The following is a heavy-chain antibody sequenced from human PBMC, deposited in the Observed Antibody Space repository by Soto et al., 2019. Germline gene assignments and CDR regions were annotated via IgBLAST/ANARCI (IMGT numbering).Heavy chain of an antibody. D-gene: IGHD6-13*01. CDR2: IKQDGSEK. Sequence: EVQLVESGGGLVQPGGSLRLSCAASGFTFSSYWMSWVRQAPGKGLEWVANIKQDGSEKYYVDSVKGRFTISRDNAKNSLYLQMNSLRAEDTAVYYCARDINLAAAADEDYWGQGTLVTVSS. V-gene: IGHV3-7*01. CDR3: ARDINLAAAADEDY. CDR1: GFTFSSYW. J-gene: IGHJ4*02.